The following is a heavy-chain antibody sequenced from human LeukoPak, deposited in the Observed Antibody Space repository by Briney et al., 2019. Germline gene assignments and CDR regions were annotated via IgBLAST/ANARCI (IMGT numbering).Heavy chain of an antibody. CDR2: VDWGDNK. Sequence: SGPALVKPTQTLTLTFTFSWFSLSTSAMWITWSRQPPGKALEGLARVDWGDNKYYNTSLKTRLTISKDTSKNQVVLTLTNLDPLDTATYYCARKSSSSAGYFDYWGQGTLVTVSS. J-gene: IGHJ4*02. D-gene: IGHD6-6*01. CDR1: WFSLSTSAMW. CDR3: ARKSSSSAGYFDY. V-gene: IGHV2-70*11.